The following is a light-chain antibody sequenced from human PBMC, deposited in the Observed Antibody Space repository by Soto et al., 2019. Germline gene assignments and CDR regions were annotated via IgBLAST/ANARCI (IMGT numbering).Light chain of an antibody. CDR2: KAS. CDR3: QHYNSYSEA. J-gene: IGKJ1*01. CDR1: QTISSW. V-gene: IGKV1-5*03. Sequence: IQVTQSPSSLSASVGERVAISCRASQTISSWLAWYQQKPGKAPKLLIYKASTLKSGVPSRFSGSGSGTEFTLTISSLQPDDFATYYCQHYNSYSEAFGQGTKVDI.